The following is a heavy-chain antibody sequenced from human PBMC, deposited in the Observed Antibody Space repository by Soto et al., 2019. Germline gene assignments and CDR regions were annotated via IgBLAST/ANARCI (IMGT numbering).Heavy chain of an antibody. V-gene: IGHV1-18*04. CDR1: GYTFTSYG. D-gene: IGHD3-16*02. J-gene: IGHJ4*02. Sequence: VASVKVSCKASGYTFTSYGISWVRQAPGQGLEWMGWISAYNGNTNYAQKLQGRVTMTTDTSTSTAYMELRSLRSDDTAVYYCARTPYDYVWGSYRLPAFDYWGQGTLVTVSS. CDR3: ARTPYDYVWGSYRLPAFDY. CDR2: ISAYNGNT.